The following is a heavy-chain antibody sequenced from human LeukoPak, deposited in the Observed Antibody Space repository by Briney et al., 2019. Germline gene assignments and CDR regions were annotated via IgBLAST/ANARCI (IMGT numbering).Heavy chain of an antibody. Sequence: GRTLRLSCAASGFTFSSDWMTWGRQAPGQGLEWVANIKQDGSEKYYVDSVNGRFTISRDNATNSLYLQMHSLRAADTTGYYFATYSTSSQAPFYCGQGTLGTVSS. CDR2: IKQDGSEK. J-gene: IGHJ4*02. CDR3: ATYSTSSQAPFY. V-gene: IGHV3-7*01. D-gene: IGHD6-6*01. CDR1: GFTFSSDW.